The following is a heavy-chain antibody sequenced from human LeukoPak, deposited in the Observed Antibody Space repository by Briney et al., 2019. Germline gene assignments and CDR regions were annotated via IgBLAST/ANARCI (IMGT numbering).Heavy chain of an antibody. V-gene: IGHV3-23*01. Sequence: GGSLRLSCTASGFTFGDYAMSWVRQAPGKGLEWVSAISGSGGSTYYADSVKGRFTISRDNSKNTLYLQMNSLRAEDTAVYYCAKRDGYYYYFDYWGQGTLVTVSS. CDR1: GFTFGDYA. CDR2: ISGSGGST. D-gene: IGHD3-22*01. CDR3: AKRDGYYYYFDY. J-gene: IGHJ4*02.